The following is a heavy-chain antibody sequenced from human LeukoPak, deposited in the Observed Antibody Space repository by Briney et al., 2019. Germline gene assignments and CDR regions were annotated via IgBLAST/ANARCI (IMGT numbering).Heavy chain of an antibody. CDR2: ISGSGGST. D-gene: IGHD2-15*01. V-gene: IGHV3-23*01. CDR3: AKGGRYCSGGSCYSAAFDI. CDR1: GFTISSYS. Sequence: GGSLRLSCAASGFTISSYSLNWVRQAPGKGLEWVSAISGSGGSTYYADSVKGRFTISRDNSKNTLYLQMNSLRAEDTAVYYCAKGGRYCSGGSCYSAAFDIWGQGTMVTVSS. J-gene: IGHJ3*02.